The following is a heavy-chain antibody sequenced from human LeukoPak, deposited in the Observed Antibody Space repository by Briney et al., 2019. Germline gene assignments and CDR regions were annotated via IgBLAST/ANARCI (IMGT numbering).Heavy chain of an antibody. CDR3: ARNVLLWFGEPSYYYGMDV. V-gene: IGHV3-48*01. CDR2: ISSSSSTI. J-gene: IGHJ6*02. CDR1: GFTFSSFS. D-gene: IGHD3-10*01. Sequence: GGSLSLSCAAPGFTFSSFSRNWVRQAQGRGLEWVSYISSSSSTIYYADSVKGRLTISRDNAKNSLYLQVNSLRAEDTAVYYCARNVLLWFGEPSYYYGMDVWGQGTTVTVSS.